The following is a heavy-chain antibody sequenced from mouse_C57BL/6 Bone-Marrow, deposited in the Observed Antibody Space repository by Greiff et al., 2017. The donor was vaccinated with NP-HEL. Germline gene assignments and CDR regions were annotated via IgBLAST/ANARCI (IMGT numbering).Heavy chain of an antibody. Sequence: VQLQQPGAELVKPGASVKLSCKASGYTFTSYWMHWVKQRPGQGLEWIGMIHPNSGSTNYNEKFKSKATLTVDKSSSTAYMQLSSLTSEDSAVYYCARALSYYSTLFAYWGQGTLVTVSA. J-gene: IGHJ3*01. CDR3: ARALSYYSTLFAY. D-gene: IGHD2-5*01. CDR2: IHPNSGST. CDR1: GYTFTSYW. V-gene: IGHV1-64*01.